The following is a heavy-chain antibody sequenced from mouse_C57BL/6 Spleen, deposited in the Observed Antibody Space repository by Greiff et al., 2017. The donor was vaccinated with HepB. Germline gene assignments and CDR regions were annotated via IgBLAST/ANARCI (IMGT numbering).Heavy chain of an antibody. V-gene: IGHV1-53*01. CDR1: GYTFTSYW. CDR3: ARSLIDGSSPYAMDY. Sequence: QVQLQQPGTELVKPGASVKLSCKASGYTFTSYWMHWVKQRPGQGLEWIGNINPSNGGTNYNEKFKSEATLTVDKSSSTAYMQLSSLTSEDSAVYYCARSLIDGSSPYAMDYWGQGTSVTVSS. D-gene: IGHD1-1*01. CDR2: INPSNGGT. J-gene: IGHJ4*01.